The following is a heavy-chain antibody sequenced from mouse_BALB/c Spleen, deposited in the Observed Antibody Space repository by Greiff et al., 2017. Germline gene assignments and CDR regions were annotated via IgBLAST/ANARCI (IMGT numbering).Heavy chain of an antibody. D-gene: IGHD3-3*01. CDR3: AKNPGLGGAMDY. Sequence: VKLVESGPSLVQPSQSLSITCTVSGFSLTSYGVHWVRQSPGKGLEWLGVIWRGGSTDYNAAFMSRLSITKDNSKSQVFFKMSSLQADDTAIYYCAKNPGLGGAMDYWGQGTSVTVSS. CDR2: IWRGGST. V-gene: IGHV2-5-1*01. CDR1: GFSLTSYG. J-gene: IGHJ4*01.